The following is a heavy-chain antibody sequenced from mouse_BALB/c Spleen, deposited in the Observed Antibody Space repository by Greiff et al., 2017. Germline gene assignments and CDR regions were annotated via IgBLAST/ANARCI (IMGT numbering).Heavy chain of an antibody. D-gene: IGHD1-1*01. CDR2: ISSGGST. Sequence: EVMLVESGGGLVKPGGSLKLSCAASGFTFSSYAMSWVRQTPEKRLEWVASISSGGSTYYPDSVKGRFTISRDNARNILYLQMGSLRSEDTAMYYCARGGPKDYGSDYYAMDYGGQGTSVTVSS. CDR3: ARGGPKDYGSDYYAMDY. V-gene: IGHV5-6-5*01. CDR1: GFTFSSYA. J-gene: IGHJ4*01.